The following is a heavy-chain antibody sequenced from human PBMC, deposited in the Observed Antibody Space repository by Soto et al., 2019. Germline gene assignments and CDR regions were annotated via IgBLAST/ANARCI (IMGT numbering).Heavy chain of an antibody. J-gene: IGHJ6*02. D-gene: IGHD5-12*01. CDR1: GGSISSGGYY. V-gene: IGHV4-31*03. CDR3: ARGAGSGYDFDYYYYGMHV. Sequence: SETLSLTCTVSGGSISSGGYYWSWIRQHPGKGLEWIGYIYYSGSTYYNPSLKSRVTISVDTSKNQFSLKLSSVTAADTAVYYCARGAGSGYDFDYYYYGMHVWGQGTTVTVSS. CDR2: IYYSGST.